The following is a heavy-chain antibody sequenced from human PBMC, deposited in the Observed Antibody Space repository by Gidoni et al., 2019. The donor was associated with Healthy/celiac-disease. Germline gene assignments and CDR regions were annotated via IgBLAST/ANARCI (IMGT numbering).Heavy chain of an antibody. D-gene: IGHD2-2*01. J-gene: IGHJ3*02. CDR1: GFTFSSYG. V-gene: IGHV3-30*18. Sequence: QVQLVESGGGVVQPGRSLRLSCAASGFTFSSYGMHWVRQAPGKGLEWVAVISYDGSNKYYADSVKGRFTISRDNSKNTLYLQMNSLRAEDTAVYYCAKDLRYQLLYDAFDIWGQGTMVTVSS. CDR3: AKDLRYQLLYDAFDI. CDR2: ISYDGSNK.